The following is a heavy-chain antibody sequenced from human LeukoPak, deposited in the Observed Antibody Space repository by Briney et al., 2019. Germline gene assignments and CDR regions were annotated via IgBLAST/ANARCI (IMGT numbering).Heavy chain of an antibody. D-gene: IGHD1-26*01. V-gene: IGHV1-2*06. CDR1: GYTFTDYF. Sequence: GASVKVSCKASGYTFTDYFIHWVRQAPGQGLEWMGRINSNSGVTDDAQTFQVRVTMTRDTSIGTAYMELSRLTSDDTAVYYCARDLPSTSNWELDFWGQGTLVIVSS. CDR3: ARDLPSTSNWELDF. CDR2: INSNSGVT. J-gene: IGHJ4*02.